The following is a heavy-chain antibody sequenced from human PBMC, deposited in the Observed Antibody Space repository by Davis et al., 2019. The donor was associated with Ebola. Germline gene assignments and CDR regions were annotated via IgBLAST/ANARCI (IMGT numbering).Heavy chain of an antibody. Sequence: GESLKISCAASGFSFSSHWMSWVRQAPGKGLEWVANIRQDGSEKHYVDSVKGRFTISRDNAKNSLYLQMNSLRAEDTAVYYCAREAVWRFDPWGQGTLVTVYS. CDR3: AREAVWRFDP. CDR2: IRQDGSEK. J-gene: IGHJ5*02. D-gene: IGHD3-16*01. V-gene: IGHV3-7*03. CDR1: GFSFSSHW.